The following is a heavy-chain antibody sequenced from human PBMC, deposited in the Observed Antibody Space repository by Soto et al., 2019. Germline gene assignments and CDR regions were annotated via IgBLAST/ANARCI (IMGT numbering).Heavy chain of an antibody. D-gene: IGHD3-3*01. Sequence: PGESLKISCKGSGYSFTSYWIGWVRQMPGKGLEWMGIIYPGDSDTRYSPSFQGQVTISADKSISTAYLQWSSLKASDTAMYYCAYFCEDNYYYYDIYGWSQGATVTVS. CDR3: AYFCEDNYYYYDIYG. J-gene: IGHJ6*02. CDR1: GYSFTSYW. CDR2: IYPGDSDT. V-gene: IGHV5-51*01.